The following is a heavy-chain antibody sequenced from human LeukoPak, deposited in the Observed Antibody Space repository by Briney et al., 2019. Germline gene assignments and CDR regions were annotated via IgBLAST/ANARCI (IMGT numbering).Heavy chain of an antibody. V-gene: IGHV4-39*07. D-gene: IGHD5/OR15-5a*01. CDR2: IYSGGST. CDR1: GGSMSSSTYY. Sequence: SETLSLTCTVSGGSMSSSTYYWGWIRQPPGKGLEWIGSIYSGGSTYSNPSLKSRVTISVDTSKNQFSLKLSPLTAADTAVYYCAGDGLGFDYWGQGTLVTVSS. J-gene: IGHJ4*02. CDR3: AGDGLGFDY.